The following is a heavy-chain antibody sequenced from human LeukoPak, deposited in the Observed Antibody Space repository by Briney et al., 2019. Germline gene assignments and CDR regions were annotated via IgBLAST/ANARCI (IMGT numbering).Heavy chain of an antibody. CDR1: GYSFSNYW. J-gene: IGHJ6*02. Sequence: GESLKISCKGSGYSFSNYWIDWVRQMPGKGLEWIDIVHPGDSNIKYSPSFQGQVTISADKSISTAYLQWSSLKASDTAMYYCAKTLYGYGMDVWGQGTTVTVSS. D-gene: IGHD2-15*01. CDR2: VHPGDSNI. V-gene: IGHV5-51*01. CDR3: AKTLYGYGMDV.